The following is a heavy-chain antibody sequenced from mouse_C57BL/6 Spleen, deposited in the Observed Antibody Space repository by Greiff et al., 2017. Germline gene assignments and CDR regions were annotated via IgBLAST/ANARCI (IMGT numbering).Heavy chain of an antibody. CDR3: ANYYGSSITRAMDY. CDR1: GYAFSSSW. CDR2: IDPGDGDT. Sequence: QVQLQQSGPELVKPGASVKISCKASGYAFSSSWMNWVKQRPGKGLEWIGRIDPGDGDTNYNGTSKGKATLTSDKSSSTAYMQLSSLTSEDSAVDFCANYYGSSITRAMDYWGQGTSVTVSS. J-gene: IGHJ4*01. V-gene: IGHV1-82*01. D-gene: IGHD1-1*01.